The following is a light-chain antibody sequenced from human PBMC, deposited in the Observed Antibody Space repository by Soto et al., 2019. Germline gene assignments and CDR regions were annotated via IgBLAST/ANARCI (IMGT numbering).Light chain of an antibody. V-gene: IGKV3-20*01. J-gene: IGKJ4*01. CDR1: QSVDNN. CDR3: QQYGSSPFT. CDR2: GAS. Sequence: DIVLAHSPGTLSLSPGESATLSFRASQSVDNNVAWYQQKPGQAPRLLIYGASSRATGIPDRFSGSGSGTDFTLTISRLEPEDFAVYYCQQYGSSPFTFGGGTKVDIK.